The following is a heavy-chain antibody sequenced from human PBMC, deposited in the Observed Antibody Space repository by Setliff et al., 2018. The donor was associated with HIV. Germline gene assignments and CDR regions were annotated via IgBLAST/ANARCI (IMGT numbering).Heavy chain of an antibody. V-gene: IGHV4-39*01. Sequence: LSLTCNVSDDSISSYYWGWIRQPPGRGLEWIVSMYYSRTTYYNPSLGSRVALSVDTSKNQFSLHLTSVTAADTAIYYCARHDPEETLSFGDLSSLANFDSWGQGTLVTVSS. CDR3: ARHDPEETLSFGDLSSLANFDS. D-gene: IGHD3-10*01. CDR1: DDSISSYY. CDR2: MYYSRTT. J-gene: IGHJ4*02.